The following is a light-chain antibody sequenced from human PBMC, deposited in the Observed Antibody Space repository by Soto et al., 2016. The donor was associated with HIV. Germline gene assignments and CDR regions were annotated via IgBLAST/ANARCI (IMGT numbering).Light chain of an antibody. CDR3: QVWDSSGDHVV. V-gene: IGLV3-21*03. Sequence: SYELTQPPSVSVAPGKTANITCGGDNIGSKSVHWYQQKSGQAPVVVVHDDRHRPSGIPERFSGSNSGNTATLTISRVEAGDEADYSCQVWDSSGDHVVFGGGTKLTVL. CDR2: DDR. J-gene: IGLJ2*01. CDR1: NIGSKS.